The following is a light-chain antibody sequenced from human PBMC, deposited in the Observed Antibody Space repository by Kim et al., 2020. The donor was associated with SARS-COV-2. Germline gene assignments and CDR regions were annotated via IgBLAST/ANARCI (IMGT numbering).Light chain of an antibody. CDR1: QSVSSSY. J-gene: IGKJ2*01. V-gene: IGKV3D-20*01. CDR2: DAS. Sequence: EIVLTQSPATLSLSPGERATLSCGASQSVSSSYLAWYQQKPCLAPRLLIYDASSRATGIPDRFSGSGSGTDFTLTITRLEPEDFAVYYCQQYGSSPPFTFGQGTKLEI. CDR3: QQYGSSPPFT.